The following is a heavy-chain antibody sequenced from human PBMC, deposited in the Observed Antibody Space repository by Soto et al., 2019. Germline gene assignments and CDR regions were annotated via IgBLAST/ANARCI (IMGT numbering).Heavy chain of an antibody. D-gene: IGHD6-13*01. Sequence: QVQLVESGGGVVQPGRSLRLSCAASGFTFSTYGMHWVRQAPXKGLXWVAVISYDGTNKYYADSVKGRFTISRDNXKNTLYLQMNSXRAEDTAVYYCAKERYSSRSPDFDYWGQGTLVTVSS. CDR3: AKERYSSRSPDFDY. CDR1: GFTFSTYG. J-gene: IGHJ4*02. V-gene: IGHV3-30*18. CDR2: ISYDGTNK.